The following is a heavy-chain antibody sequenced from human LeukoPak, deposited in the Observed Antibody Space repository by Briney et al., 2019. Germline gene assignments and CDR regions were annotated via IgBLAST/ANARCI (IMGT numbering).Heavy chain of an antibody. CDR2: IRYDGSNK. J-gene: IGHJ3*02. CDR3: AKDPGDYAAFDI. D-gene: IGHD4-17*01. CDR1: GFTFSSYG. V-gene: IGHV3-30*02. Sequence: GGSLRLSCAASGFTFSSYGMHWVRQAPGKGLEWVAFIRYDGSNKYYGDSVKGRFTISRDNSKNTLYLQMNSLRAEDTAVYYCAKDPGDYAAFDIWGQGTMVTVSS.